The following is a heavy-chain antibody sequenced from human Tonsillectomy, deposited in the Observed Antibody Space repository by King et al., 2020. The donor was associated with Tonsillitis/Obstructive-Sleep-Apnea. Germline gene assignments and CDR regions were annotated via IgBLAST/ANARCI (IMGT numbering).Heavy chain of an antibody. CDR1: GFTFRSYW. D-gene: IGHD6-19*01. J-gene: IGHJ4*02. CDR3: ARDITVAGTGYFDY. V-gene: IGHV3-74*01. CDR2: IHSNGSST. Sequence: EVQLVESGGGLVQPGGSLRLSCAASGFTFRSYWMHWVRQAPGKGLVWVSHIHSNGSSTSYADSVKGRFTISRDNAKNTLYLQMNSLRAEDTAVYYCARDITVAGTGYFDYWGQGTLVTVSS.